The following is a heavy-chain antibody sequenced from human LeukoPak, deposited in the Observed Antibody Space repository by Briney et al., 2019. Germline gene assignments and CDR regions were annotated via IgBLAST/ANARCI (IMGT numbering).Heavy chain of an antibody. D-gene: IGHD2-15*01. Sequence: GGSLRLSCAASGFTFSSYAMHWVRQAPGKGPEYVSAIRSNGGSTYYANSVKGRFTISRDNSKNTLYLQMGSLRAEDMAVYYCARVAVTHAFDIWGQGTMVTVSS. V-gene: IGHV3-64*01. CDR1: GFTFSSYA. J-gene: IGHJ3*02. CDR2: IRSNGGST. CDR3: ARVAVTHAFDI.